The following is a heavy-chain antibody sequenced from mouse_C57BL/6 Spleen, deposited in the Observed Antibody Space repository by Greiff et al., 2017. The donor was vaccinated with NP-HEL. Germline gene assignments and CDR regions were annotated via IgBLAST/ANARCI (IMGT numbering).Heavy chain of an antibody. CDR3: ARSPYYGSTQFAY. V-gene: IGHV1-61*01. D-gene: IGHD1-1*01. CDR1: GYTFTSYW. CDR2: IYPSDSET. J-gene: IGHJ3*01. Sequence: QVQLQQPGAELVRPGSSVKLSCKASGYTFTSYWMDWVKQRPGQGLEWIGNIYPSDSETHYNQKFKDKATLTVDKSSSTAYMQLSSLTSEDSAVYYCARSPYYGSTQFAYWGQGTLVTVSA.